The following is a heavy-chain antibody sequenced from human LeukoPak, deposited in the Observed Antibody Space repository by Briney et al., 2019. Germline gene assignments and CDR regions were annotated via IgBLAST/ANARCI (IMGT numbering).Heavy chain of an antibody. Sequence: PGGSLRLSCAASGFTFSSYSMNWVRQAPGKGLEWVSSISSSSSYIYYADSVKGRFTISRDNAKNSLYLQMNSLRAEDTDVYYCARDSVVGAQYYFDYWGQGTLVTVSS. D-gene: IGHD1-26*01. V-gene: IGHV3-21*01. J-gene: IGHJ4*02. CDR2: ISSSSSYI. CDR3: ARDSVVGAQYYFDY. CDR1: GFTFSSYS.